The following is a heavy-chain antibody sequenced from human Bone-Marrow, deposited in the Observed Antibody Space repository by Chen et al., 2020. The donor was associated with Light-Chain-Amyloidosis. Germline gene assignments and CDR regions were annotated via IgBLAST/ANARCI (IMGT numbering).Heavy chain of an antibody. CDR3: AKDISYDDILPDYPADAFDI. V-gene: IGHV3-23*04. CDR1: GFSFSSYA. D-gene: IGHD3-9*01. Sequence: EVQLVESGGGLVQPGGCLRLSCAASGFSFSSYAMSWVRQAPGKGLEWVSWIVGSGGSRYFADSVKGRLTISRDNSKNTLYLQMNSLRAEDTAVYYCAKDISYDDILPDYPADAFDIWGQGTMVTVSS. CDR2: IVGSGGSR. J-gene: IGHJ3*02.